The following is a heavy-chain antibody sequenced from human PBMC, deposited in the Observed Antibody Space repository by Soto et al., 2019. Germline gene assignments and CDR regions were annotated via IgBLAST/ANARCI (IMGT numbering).Heavy chain of an antibody. V-gene: IGHV1-69*01. CDR2: IIPILGTT. Sequence: QVQLVQSGTEVKKPGSSAKVSCKASGGTFSNYVISWLRRAPGQGLEWMGGIIPILGTTDYAKKCQGRIAITAAESTTTVDMDLSSRRSEHTAVYSCEIDVGSGELAVGWGQGTRVNASS. J-gene: IGHJ6*02. CDR1: GGTFSNYV. CDR3: EIDVGSGELAVG. D-gene: IGHD3-10*01.